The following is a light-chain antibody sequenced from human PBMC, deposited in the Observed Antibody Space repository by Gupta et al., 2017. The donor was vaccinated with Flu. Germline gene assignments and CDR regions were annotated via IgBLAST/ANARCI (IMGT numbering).Light chain of an antibody. CDR3: QQYGNWPPGYT. CDR2: GAS. Sequence: EVVMTPSPATLSVSPGDTVTLSCRASKSIRSDLVWYQQKPGQPPSLLIYGASSRDAGIPRRCSGSGAGPEFXLTISSXLSEDSAVSYCQQYGNWPPGYTFGXGTKLEIK. V-gene: IGKV3D-15*01. CDR1: KSIRSD. J-gene: IGKJ2*01.